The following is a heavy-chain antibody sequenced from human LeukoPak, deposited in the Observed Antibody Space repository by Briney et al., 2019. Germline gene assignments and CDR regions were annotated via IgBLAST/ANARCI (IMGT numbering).Heavy chain of an antibody. CDR1: GGSISSGGYY. J-gene: IGHJ4*02. CDR2: IYYSGST. V-gene: IGHV4-31*03. Sequence: SQTLSLTCTVSGGSISSGGYYWSWIRQHPGKGLEWIGYIYYSGSTYYNPSLKSRVTISVDTSKNQFSLKLSSVTAADTAVYYCARDRVEMATIHYFDYWGQGTLVTVSS. D-gene: IGHD5-24*01. CDR3: ARDRVEMATIHYFDY.